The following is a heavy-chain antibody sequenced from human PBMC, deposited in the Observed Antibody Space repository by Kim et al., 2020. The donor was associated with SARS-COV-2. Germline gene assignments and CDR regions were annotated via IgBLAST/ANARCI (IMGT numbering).Heavy chain of an antibody. J-gene: IGHJ4*02. CDR3: ARDCDDYGDYDYYFDY. D-gene: IGHD4-17*01. CDR1: GFTFSSYA. CDR2: ISYDGSNK. Sequence: GGSLRLSCAASGFTFSSYAMHWVRQAPGKGLEWVAVISYDGSNKYYADSVKGRFTISRDNSKNTLYLQMNSLRAEDTAVYYCARDCDDYGDYDYYFDYWGQGTLVTVSS. V-gene: IGHV3-30*04.